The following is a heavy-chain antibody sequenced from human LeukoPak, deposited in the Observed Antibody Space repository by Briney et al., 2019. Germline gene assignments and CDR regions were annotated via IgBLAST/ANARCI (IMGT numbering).Heavy chain of an antibody. Sequence: SVKVSCKASGFTFTSSAVQWVRQARGQRLEWIGWIVVGSGNTNYAQKFQERVTITRDMSTSTAYMELSSLRAEDTAVYYCAKGVPYGDFQGFDPWGQGTLVTVSS. V-gene: IGHV1-58*01. CDR1: GFTFTSSA. J-gene: IGHJ5*02. CDR2: IVVGSGNT. D-gene: IGHD4-17*01. CDR3: AKGVPYGDFQGFDP.